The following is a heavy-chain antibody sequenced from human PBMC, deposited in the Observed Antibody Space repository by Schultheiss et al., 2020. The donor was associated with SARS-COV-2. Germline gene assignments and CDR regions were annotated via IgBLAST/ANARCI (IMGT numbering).Heavy chain of an antibody. CDR3: ARDDGSSGIADH. CDR1: GGSFSGYY. CDR2: IYYLGNT. J-gene: IGHJ4*02. V-gene: IGHV4-34*11. D-gene: IGHD3-22*01. Sequence: SQTLSLTCAVYGGSFSGYYWSWIRQPPGKGLEWIGYIYYLGNTFYQSSLTSRATISLDKSKNQFSLTLRSVTAADTAVYYCARDDGSSGIADHWGQGTLVTVSS.